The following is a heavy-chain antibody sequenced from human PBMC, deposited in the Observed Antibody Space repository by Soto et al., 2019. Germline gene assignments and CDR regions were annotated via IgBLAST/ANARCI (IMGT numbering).Heavy chain of an antibody. V-gene: IGHV1-69*01. CDR3: ARDLPPDYGSGSYPGWFEP. J-gene: IGHJ5*02. CDR2: LIPIFGTA. Sequence: QVQLVQSGAEVKKPGSSVKVSCKASGGTFSSYAISWVRQAPGQGLEWMGGLIPIFGTANYAQKFQGRVTITADESTSTAYMELSSLRSEDTAVYYCARDLPPDYGSGSYPGWFEPWGQGTLVTVSS. CDR1: GGTFSSYA. D-gene: IGHD3-10*01.